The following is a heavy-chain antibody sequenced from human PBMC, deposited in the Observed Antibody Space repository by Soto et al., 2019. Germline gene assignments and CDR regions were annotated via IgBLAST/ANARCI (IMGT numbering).Heavy chain of an antibody. CDR1: GGTFSSYT. D-gene: IGHD2-2*01. J-gene: IGHJ4*02. Sequence: VKVSCKASGGTFSSYTISWVRQAPGQGLEWMGRIIPILGIANYAQKFQGRVTITADKSTSTAYMELSSLRSEDTAVYYCASQYCSSTSCYGPQFDYWGQGTLVTVSS. V-gene: IGHV1-69*02. CDR3: ASQYCSSTSCYGPQFDY. CDR2: IIPILGIA.